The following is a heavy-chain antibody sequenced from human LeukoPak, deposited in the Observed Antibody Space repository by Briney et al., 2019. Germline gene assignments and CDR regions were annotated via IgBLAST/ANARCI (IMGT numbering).Heavy chain of an antibody. CDR1: GGSFSGYY. CDR2: INHSGST. Sequence: PSETLSLTCAVYGGSFSGYYWSWIRQPPGKGLEWIGEINHSGSTNYNPSLKSRVTISVDTSKNQFSLKLSSVTAADTAVYYCARHSGWELPRIDYWGQGTLVTVSS. D-gene: IGHD1-26*01. CDR3: ARHSGWELPRIDY. V-gene: IGHV4-34*01. J-gene: IGHJ4*02.